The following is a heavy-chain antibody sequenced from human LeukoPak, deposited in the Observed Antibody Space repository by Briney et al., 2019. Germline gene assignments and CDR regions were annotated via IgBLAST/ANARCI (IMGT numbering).Heavy chain of an antibody. CDR1: GFTFRTYD. CDR2: ISASGGTT. J-gene: IGHJ5*02. CDR3: AKGGLYSKFPSDP. Sequence: GGSLRLSCAASGFTFRTYDMSWVRQAPGKGLEWVSTISASGGTTYYADSVKSRFTISRDNSKSTLFLRMNSLRAEDTALYYCAKGGLYSKFPSDPWGQGTLVTVFS. V-gene: IGHV3-23*01. D-gene: IGHD4-4*01.